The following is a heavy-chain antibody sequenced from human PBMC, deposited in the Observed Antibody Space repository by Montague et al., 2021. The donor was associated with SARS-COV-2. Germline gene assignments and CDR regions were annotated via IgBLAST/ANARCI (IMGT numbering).Heavy chain of an antibody. CDR3: ARELQYNWFDP. Sequence: SETRSLTCTVSGGSIDSYYWSWLRQPPGKGLEWIGYIYYRGTTNHNPSLESRVTMSVDTSKNQFSLNLSSVTAADTAMYYCARELQYNWFDPWGQGTLVTVSS. CDR2: IYYRGTT. J-gene: IGHJ5*02. D-gene: IGHD2-21*02. CDR1: GGSIDSYY. V-gene: IGHV4-59*01.